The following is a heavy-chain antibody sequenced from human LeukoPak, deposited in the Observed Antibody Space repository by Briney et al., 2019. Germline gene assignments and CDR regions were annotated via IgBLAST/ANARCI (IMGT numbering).Heavy chain of an antibody. V-gene: IGHV1-2*02. J-gene: IGHJ4*02. CDR3: ARTIWFGELLPFDY. CDR1: GYTFTGYY. CDR2: INPNSGGT. D-gene: IGHD3-10*01. Sequence: ASVKVSCKASGYTFTGYYMHWVRQTPGQGLEWMRWINPNSGGTNYAQKFQGRVTMTRDTSISTAYMELSRLRSDDTAVYYSARTIWFGELLPFDYWGQGTLVTVSS.